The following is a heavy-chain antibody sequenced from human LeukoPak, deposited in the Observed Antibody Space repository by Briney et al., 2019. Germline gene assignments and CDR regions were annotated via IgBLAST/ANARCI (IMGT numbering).Heavy chain of an antibody. CDR2: INPNSGGT. CDR3: AREGYYDSSGYYPY. J-gene: IGHJ4*02. Sequence: ASVKVSCKASGYTFTGYYMHWVRQAPGQGLEWMGWINPNSGGTNYAQKFQGWVTMTRDTSISTAYMELSRLRSDDTAVYYCAREGYYDSSGYYPYWGQGTLVTVSS. CDR1: GYTFTGYY. D-gene: IGHD3-22*01. V-gene: IGHV1-2*04.